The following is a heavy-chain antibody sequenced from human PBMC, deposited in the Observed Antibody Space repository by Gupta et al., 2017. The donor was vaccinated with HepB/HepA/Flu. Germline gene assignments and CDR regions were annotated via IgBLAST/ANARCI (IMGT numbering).Heavy chain of an antibody. Sequence: QVQLQESGPGLVKPSETLSLTCTVSGGSINSFYWSWIRQPPGKGLEYIGYIYYSGSTNDNPALESRITISVDTAKNQFSLKLSSVNAADTAVYYCGRGAGGGDCLFDYWGQGTLVTVSS. CDR2: IYYSGST. CDR3: GRGAGGGDCLFDY. J-gene: IGHJ4*02. D-gene: IGHD2-21*02. V-gene: IGHV4-59*08. CDR1: GGSINSFY.